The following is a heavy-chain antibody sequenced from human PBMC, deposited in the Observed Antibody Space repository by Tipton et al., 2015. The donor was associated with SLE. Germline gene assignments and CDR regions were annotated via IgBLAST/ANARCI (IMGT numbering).Heavy chain of an antibody. V-gene: IGHV4-34*01. D-gene: IGHD6-13*01. CDR1: GGSFSGYY. Sequence: LRLSCAVYGGSFSGYYWSWIRQPPGKGLEWIGEINHSGSTNYNPSLKSRVTISVDTSKNQFSLKLSSVTAADTAVYYCARRLEQQLVHFDYWGQGTLVIVSS. CDR2: INHSGST. CDR3: ARRLEQQLVHFDY. J-gene: IGHJ4*02.